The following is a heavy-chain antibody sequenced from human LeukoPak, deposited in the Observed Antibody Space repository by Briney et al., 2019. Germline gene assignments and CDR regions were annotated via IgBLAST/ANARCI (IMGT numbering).Heavy chain of an antibody. J-gene: IGHJ4*02. V-gene: IGHV1-69*04. Sequence: RASVKVSCKASGGTFSSYAISWVRRAPGQGLEWMGRIIPILGIANYAQKFQGRVTITADKSTSTAYMELSSLRSEDTAVYYCASQPLGYYDSSGYYLLDYWGQGTLVTVSS. CDR2: IIPILGIA. D-gene: IGHD3-22*01. CDR3: ASQPLGYYDSSGYYLLDY. CDR1: GGTFSSYA.